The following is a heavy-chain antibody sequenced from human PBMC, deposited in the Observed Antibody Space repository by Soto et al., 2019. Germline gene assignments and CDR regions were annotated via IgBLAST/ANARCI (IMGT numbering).Heavy chain of an antibody. V-gene: IGHV4-39*01. CDR1: GGSISSSSYY. CDR3: ARHPGWIYCSSTSCLYWYFDL. CDR2: IYYSGST. Sequence: QLQLQESGPGLVKPSETLSLTCTVSGGSISSSSYYWGWIRQPPGKGLEWIGSIYYSGSTYYNPSLKSRVTISVDTSKNQFSLKLSSVTAADTAVYYCARHPGWIYCSSTSCLYWYFDLWGRGTLVTVSS. J-gene: IGHJ2*01. D-gene: IGHD2-2*01.